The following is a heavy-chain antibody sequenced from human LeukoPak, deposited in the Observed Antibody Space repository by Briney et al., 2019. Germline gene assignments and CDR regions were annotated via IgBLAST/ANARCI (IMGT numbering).Heavy chain of an antibody. CDR3: ASAYCGGDCTPYWYFDL. V-gene: IGHV4-30-2*01. CDR2: IYHSGST. Sequence: SETLSLTCTVSGGSISSGGYYWSWIRQPPGKGLEWIGYIYHSGSTYYNPSLKSRVTISVDRSKNQFSLKLSSVTAADTAVYYCASAYCGGDCTPYWYFDLWGRGTLVTVSS. CDR1: GGSISSGGYY. D-gene: IGHD2-21*02. J-gene: IGHJ2*01.